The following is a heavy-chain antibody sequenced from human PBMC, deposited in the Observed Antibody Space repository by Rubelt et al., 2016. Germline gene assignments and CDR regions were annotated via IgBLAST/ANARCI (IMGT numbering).Heavy chain of an antibody. CDR2: IYYSGST. D-gene: IGHD4-23*01. V-gene: IGHV4-39*01. Sequence: QLQLQESGPGLVKPSETLSLTCTVSGGSISSSSYYWGWIRQPPGKGLEWIGSIYYSGSTYYNPSRRGVVTVAVGTAKNEFSLKRSSGTAADTAVYYCARGLGSGISTVVTPNDYWGQGTLVTVSS. J-gene: IGHJ4*02. CDR1: GGSISSSSYY. CDR3: ARGLGSGISTVVTPNDY.